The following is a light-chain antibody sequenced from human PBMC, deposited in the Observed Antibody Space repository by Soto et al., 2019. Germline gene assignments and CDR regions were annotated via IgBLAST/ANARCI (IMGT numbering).Light chain of an antibody. CDR1: QSISSW. J-gene: IGKJ1*01. CDR2: KAS. CDR3: QQYSSPTT. Sequence: DIQMTQSPSTLSASVGDRVTITCRASQSISSWLAWYQQKPGKAPKLLIYKASSLESGVPSRFSGSGSGTEFTLTISSLQPDDFATYYCQQYSSPTTFGQGTKVEIK. V-gene: IGKV1-5*03.